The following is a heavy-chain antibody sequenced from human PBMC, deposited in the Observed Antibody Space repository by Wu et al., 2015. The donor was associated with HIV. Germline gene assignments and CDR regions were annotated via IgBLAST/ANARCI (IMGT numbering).Heavy chain of an antibody. CDR2: MNPNSGNT. J-gene: IGHJ4*02. CDR1: GYTFTSYD. V-gene: IGHV1-8*03. D-gene: IGHD3-3*01. Sequence: QVQLVQSGAEVKKPGASVKVSCKASGYTFTSYDINWVRQATGQGLEWMGWMNPNSGNTGYAQKFQGRVTITRNTSISTAYMELSSLRSEDTAVYYCARATSTYYVFWSGYYPPDYWGQGTLVTVSS. CDR3: ARATSTYYVFWSGYYPPDY.